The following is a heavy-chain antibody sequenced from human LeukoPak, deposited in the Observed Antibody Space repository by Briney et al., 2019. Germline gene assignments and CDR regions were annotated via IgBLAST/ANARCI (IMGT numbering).Heavy chain of an antibody. CDR1: GFSFTNYA. CDR3: ARVPSLLGDYFFDS. J-gene: IGHJ4*02. V-gene: IGHV3-30-3*01. CDR2: ISYDGSNK. D-gene: IGHD4-17*01. Sequence: PGGSLRLSCAASGFSFTNYAMHWVRQAPGKGLEWVAFISYDGSNKYADSVKGRFTISRDTSKNTLYLQMNSLRSEDTAVFYCARVPSLLGDYFFDSWGQGTLVTVSS.